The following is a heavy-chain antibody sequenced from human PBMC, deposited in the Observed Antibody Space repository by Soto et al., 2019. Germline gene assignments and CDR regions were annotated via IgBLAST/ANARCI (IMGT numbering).Heavy chain of an antibody. D-gene: IGHD6-19*01. CDR2: ISYDGSNK. CDR1: GFTFSSYA. J-gene: IGHJ6*02. CDR3: AREQWLYGYYYYYGMDV. V-gene: IGHV3-30-3*01. Sequence: GGSLRLSCAASGFTFSSYAMHWVRQAPGKGLEWVAVISYDGSNKYYADSVKGRFTISRDNSKNTLYLQMNSLRAEDTAVYYCAREQWLYGYYYYYGMDVWGQGTTVTVSS.